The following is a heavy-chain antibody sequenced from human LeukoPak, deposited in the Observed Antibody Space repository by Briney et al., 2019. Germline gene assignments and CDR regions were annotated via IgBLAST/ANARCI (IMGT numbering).Heavy chain of an antibody. CDR2: VRIKANSYAT. J-gene: IGHJ1*01. CDR3: NRHVNEYSYGFG. CDR1: GVTFSGSA. D-gene: IGHD5-18*01. Sequence: GGSLRLSCAASGVTFSGSAMHWVRHASGKGLERVCLVRIKANSYATAYAASVNGSFTISKDDSNNTPYLQMTSLTAEDTAVYYWNRHVNEYSYGFGWGQGTLVTVSS. V-gene: IGHV3-73*01.